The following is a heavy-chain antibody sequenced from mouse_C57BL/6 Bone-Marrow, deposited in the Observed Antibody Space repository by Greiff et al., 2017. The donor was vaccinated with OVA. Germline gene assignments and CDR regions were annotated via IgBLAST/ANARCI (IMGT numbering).Heavy chain of an antibody. CDR2: INPNNGGT. J-gene: IGHJ2*01. V-gene: IGHV1-18*01. CDR3: ARQGLNWDMDY. D-gene: IGHD4-1*01. Sequence: VQLQQSGPELVKPGASVKISCKASGYTFTDYNMDWVKQSHGKSLEWIGDINPNNGGTNYNQKFKGKATLTVDKSSSTAYMELRSLTSEDTAVYYCARQGLNWDMDYWGQGTTLTVSS. CDR1: GYTFTDYN.